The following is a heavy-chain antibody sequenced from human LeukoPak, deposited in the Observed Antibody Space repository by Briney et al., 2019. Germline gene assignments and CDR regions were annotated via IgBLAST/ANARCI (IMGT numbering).Heavy chain of an antibody. CDR3: ARDFRAAAPHDYYYYYMDV. V-gene: IGHV3-21*01. J-gene: IGHJ6*03. CDR1: GFTFSSYS. Sequence: GGSLRLSCAASGFTFSSYSMNWVRQAPGEGLEWVSSISSSSSYIYYADSVKGRFTISRDNAKNSLYLQMNSLRAEDTAVYYCARDFRAAAPHDYYYYYMDVWGKGTTVTVSS. CDR2: ISSSSSYI. D-gene: IGHD6-13*01.